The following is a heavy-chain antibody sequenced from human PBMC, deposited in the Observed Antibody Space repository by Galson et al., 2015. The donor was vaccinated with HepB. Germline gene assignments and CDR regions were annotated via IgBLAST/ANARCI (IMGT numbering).Heavy chain of an antibody. V-gene: IGHV5-51*03. Sequence: QSGAEVQKSGESLKISCKGSGYYFPTWWIGWVRQRPGKGLEWMGIIFPDDSDTRYSPSFQGQVTMSADRSINTAYLQWSSLKASDTAMYYCARRRFDSSTTYNFDYWGPGTLVTVSS. D-gene: IGHD2/OR15-2a*01. CDR1: GYYFPTWW. CDR3: ARRRFDSSTTYNFDY. CDR2: IFPDDSDT. J-gene: IGHJ4*02.